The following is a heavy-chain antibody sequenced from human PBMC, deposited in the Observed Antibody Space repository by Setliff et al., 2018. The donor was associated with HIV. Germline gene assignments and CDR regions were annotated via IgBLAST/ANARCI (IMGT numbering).Heavy chain of an antibody. CDR3: ARHWGSGWYMAMDV. D-gene: IGHD6-19*01. CDR2: VYYNGVT. J-gene: IGHJ6*03. Sequence: PSETLALTCSVSGGSVRSKNYFWSWVRQPPGKGLQYIGTVYYNGVTYFNPSLKSRLTISVDTSKNQFSLKLSSLTAADTAVYYCARHWGSGWYMAMDVWGKGTTVTFS. V-gene: IGHV4-39*01. CDR1: GGSVRSKNYF.